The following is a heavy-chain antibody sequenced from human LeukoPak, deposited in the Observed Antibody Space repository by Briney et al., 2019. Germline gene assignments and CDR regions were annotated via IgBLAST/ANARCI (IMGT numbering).Heavy chain of an antibody. V-gene: IGHV3-30*18. J-gene: IGHJ4*02. Sequence: PGGSLRLSCAASGFTFSSYGMHWVRQAPGKGLEWVAVISYDGSNKYYADSVKGRFTISRDNSKNTLYLQMNSLRAEDTAVYYCAKDGYSSGWYSRWGQGTLVTVSS. D-gene: IGHD6-19*01. CDR2: ISYDGSNK. CDR1: GFTFSSYG. CDR3: AKDGYSSGWYSR.